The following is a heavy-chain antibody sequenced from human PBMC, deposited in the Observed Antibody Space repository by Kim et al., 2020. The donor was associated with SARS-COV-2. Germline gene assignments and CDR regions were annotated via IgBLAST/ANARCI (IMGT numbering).Heavy chain of an antibody. V-gene: IGHV5-51*01. D-gene: IGHD2-15*01. Sequence: RYSQSFQGQVTISADKSISTAYLQWSSLKASDTAMYYCARHNSLVAPTGYWGQGTLVTVSS. J-gene: IGHJ4*02. CDR3: ARHNSLVAPTGY.